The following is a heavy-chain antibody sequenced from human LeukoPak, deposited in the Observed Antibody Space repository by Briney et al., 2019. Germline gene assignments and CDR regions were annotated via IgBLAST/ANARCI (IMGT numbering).Heavy chain of an antibody. J-gene: IGHJ4*02. CDR1: GGSISSGSYY. V-gene: IGHV4-61*02. D-gene: IGHD3-10*01. CDR2: IYTSGST. CDR3: ARESNVLLWFGEPV. Sequence: SETLSLTCTVSGGSISSGSYYWSWIRQPAGKGLEWIGRIYTSGSTNYNPSLKSRVTMSVDTSKNQFSLKLSSVTAADTAVYYCARESNVLLWFGEPVWGQGTLVTVSS.